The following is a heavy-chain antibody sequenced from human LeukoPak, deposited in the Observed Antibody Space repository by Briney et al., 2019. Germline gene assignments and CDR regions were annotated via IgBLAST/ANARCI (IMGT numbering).Heavy chain of an antibody. V-gene: IGHV4-34*01. CDR1: DGSFSGYY. J-gene: IGHJ4*02. Sequence: SETLSLTCAVYDGSFSGYYWSWIRQPPGKGLEWIGEINHSGSTNYNPSLKSRVTISVDTSKNQFSLKLSSVTAADTAVYYCARDLVHSSGYYDYFDYWGQGTLVTVSS. D-gene: IGHD3-22*01. CDR2: INHSGST. CDR3: ARDLVHSSGYYDYFDY.